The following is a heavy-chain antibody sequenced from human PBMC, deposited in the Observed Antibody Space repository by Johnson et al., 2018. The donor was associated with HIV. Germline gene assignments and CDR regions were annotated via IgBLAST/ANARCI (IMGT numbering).Heavy chain of an antibody. CDR2: IGTAGDT. V-gene: IGHV3-13*01. CDR3: ARGVPIAAAGHDAFDI. CDR1: GFTFDEYD. J-gene: IGHJ3*02. Sequence: VQLVESGGGVTRPGGSLRLSCEASGFTFDEYDMSWVRQAPGKGLEWVSAIGTAGDTYYPGSVKGRFTISRENAKNSLYLQMNSLRAGDTAVYYCARGVPIAAAGHDAFDIWGQGTMVTVSS. D-gene: IGHD6-13*01.